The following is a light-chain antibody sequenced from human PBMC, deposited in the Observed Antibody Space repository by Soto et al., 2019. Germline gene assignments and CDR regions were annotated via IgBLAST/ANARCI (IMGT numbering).Light chain of an antibody. CDR2: EVS. Sequence: QSVLTQPPSASGSPGQSVTISCTGTSSDVGDYNYVSWYQQHPGKAPKLIIYEVSKRPSGVPDRFSGSKSGNTASLTVSGLQAEDEADYYCSSDAGSNNYVCGTGTKVTV. J-gene: IGLJ1*01. CDR1: SSDVGDYNY. CDR3: SSDAGSNNYV. V-gene: IGLV2-8*01.